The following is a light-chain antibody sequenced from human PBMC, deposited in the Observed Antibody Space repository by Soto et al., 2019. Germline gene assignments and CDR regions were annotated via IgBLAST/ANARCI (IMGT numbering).Light chain of an antibody. CDR1: ISNIGGNT. CDR3: AAWDAGLKGWL. V-gene: IGLV1-44*01. CDR2: RDD. Sequence: QSVLTQAPSTSGTPGQRVTISCSGTISNIGGNTVNWYQQVPGTAPKLLIYRDDQRPSGVPDRFSGSKSATSASLAISGRQSEDEADYYCAAWDAGLKGWLFGGGTQLTVL. J-gene: IGLJ2*01.